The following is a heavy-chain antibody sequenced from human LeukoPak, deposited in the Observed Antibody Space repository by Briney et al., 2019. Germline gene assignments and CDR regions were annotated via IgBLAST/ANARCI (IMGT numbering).Heavy chain of an antibody. D-gene: IGHD3-22*01. J-gene: IGHJ4*02. Sequence: GASLRLSCAASGFTFSSYAMSWVRQAPGKGLEWVSAISGSGGSTYYGDSVKGRFTISRDNSKNTLYLQMNSLRAEDTAVYYCARYYDSSGYYWGHFDYWGQGTLVTVSS. V-gene: IGHV3-23*01. CDR1: GFTFSSYA. CDR3: ARYYDSSGYYWGHFDY. CDR2: ISGSGGST.